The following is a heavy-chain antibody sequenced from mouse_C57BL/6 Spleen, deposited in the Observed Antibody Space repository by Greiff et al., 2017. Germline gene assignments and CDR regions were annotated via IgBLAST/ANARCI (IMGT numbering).Heavy chain of an antibody. Sequence: VQLQQPGAELVKPGASVKMSCKASGYTFTSYWITWVKQRPGQGLEWIGDIYPGSGSTNYNEKFKSKTTLTVDTSSSTAYMQLSSLTSEDSAVYYCARSGLPYAMDYWGQGTSVTVSS. D-gene: IGHD5-5*01. CDR2: IYPGSGST. CDR1: GYTFTSYW. V-gene: IGHV1-55*01. CDR3: ARSGLPYAMDY. J-gene: IGHJ4*01.